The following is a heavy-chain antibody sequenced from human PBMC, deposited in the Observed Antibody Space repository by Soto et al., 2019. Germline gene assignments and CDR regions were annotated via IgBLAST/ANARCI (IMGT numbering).Heavy chain of an antibody. Sequence: PSETLSLTCAVSGYSINNSTWWGWIRQPPGKGLEWIGYIYYSGSTYYNSSLKSRVTISLDTSRNQFSLKLSSVTAVDTAMYYCARIAPTAAGPHDAFDIWGQGTMVT. V-gene: IGHV4-28*01. D-gene: IGHD6-13*01. J-gene: IGHJ3*02. CDR2: IYYSGST. CDR1: GYSINNSTW. CDR3: ARIAPTAAGPHDAFDI.